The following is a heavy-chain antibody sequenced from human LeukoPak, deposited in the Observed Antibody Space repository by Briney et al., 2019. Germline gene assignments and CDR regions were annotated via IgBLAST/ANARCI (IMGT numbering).Heavy chain of an antibody. Sequence: PGGSLRLSCAASGFIFSTYGMHWVRQAPGKGLEWVANIKQDGSETYYVDSVKGRFTISRDNAKNSLYLQMNSLRAEDTAIYYCATGRAAHLFDYWGQGILVTVSS. CDR2: IKQDGSET. J-gene: IGHJ4*02. CDR1: GFIFSTYG. D-gene: IGHD6-6*01. V-gene: IGHV3-7*01. CDR3: ATGRAAHLFDY.